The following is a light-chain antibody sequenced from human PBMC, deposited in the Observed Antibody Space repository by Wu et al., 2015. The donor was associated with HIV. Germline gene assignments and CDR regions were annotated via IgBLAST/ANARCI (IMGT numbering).Light chain of an antibody. J-gene: IGKJ4*01. CDR1: RALAV. Sequence: SVETESHSLAGHVRALAVIXPGINKNQRKAPKLLIYAASTLQVGVPSRFSGSGSGTEFTLTISSLQPEDFAAYYCQQLNSYPITFGGGTRVEIK. V-gene: IGKV1-9*01. CDR2: AAS. CDR3: QQLNSYPIT.